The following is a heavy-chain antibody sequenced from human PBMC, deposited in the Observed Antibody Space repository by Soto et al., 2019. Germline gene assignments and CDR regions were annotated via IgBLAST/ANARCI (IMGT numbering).Heavy chain of an antibody. CDR3: ARDARRLGELLSNYGMDV. V-gene: IGHV4-31*03. D-gene: IGHD3-10*01. CDR1: GCSISSGGYY. J-gene: IGHJ6*02. CDR2: IYYSGST. Sequence: QVQLQESGPGLVKPSQTLSLTCTVSGCSISSGGYYWSWIRQHPGKGLEWIGYIYYSGSTYYNPPLKSRVTISVDTSKNQFSLKLSSVTAADTAVYYCARDARRLGELLSNYGMDVWGQGTTVTVSS.